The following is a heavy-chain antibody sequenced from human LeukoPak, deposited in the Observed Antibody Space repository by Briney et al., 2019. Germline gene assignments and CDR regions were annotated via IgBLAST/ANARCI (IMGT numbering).Heavy chain of an antibody. J-gene: IGHJ4*02. CDR2: IFHIGGT. D-gene: IGHD6-19*01. V-gene: IGHV4-4*02. Sequence: SGTLSLTCAVSGGSITTNNWWHWIRLSPGKGLEWIGEIFHIGGTNYNPSLKSRVTMSVDTSKNHFSLVVNSVTAADTAIYYCAREVAAGSHKGFDYWGQGILVTVSS. CDR3: AREVAAGSHKGFDY. CDR1: GGSITTNNW.